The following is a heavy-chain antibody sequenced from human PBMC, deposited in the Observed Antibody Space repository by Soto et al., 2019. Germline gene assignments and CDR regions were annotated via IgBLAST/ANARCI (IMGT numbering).Heavy chain of an antibody. CDR3: TTDAGYWTRTTCENFDY. Sequence: EVQLVESGGGLVKPGGALRLSCAASGFNFARAWMHWVLQAPGKGLEWVGRIKSNSDGNTTDYAASVKGRFTISRDDSKPTLYLQLNSLKTDDTGVYYCTTDAGYWTRTTCENFDYWGQGTLVTVSS. J-gene: IGHJ4*02. V-gene: IGHV3-15*01. D-gene: IGHD2-2*01. CDR1: GFNFARAW. CDR2: IKSNSDGNTT.